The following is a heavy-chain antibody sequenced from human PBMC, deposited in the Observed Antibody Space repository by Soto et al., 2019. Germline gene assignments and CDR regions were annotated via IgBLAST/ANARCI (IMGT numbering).Heavy chain of an antibody. CDR1: GFTFSSYG. CDR3: AKSSGITGIGGWFDP. CDR2: ISYDGSNK. Sequence: GGSLRLSCAASGFTFSSYGMHWVRQAPGKGLEWVAVISYDGSNKYYADSVKGRFTISRDNSKNTLYLQMNSLRAEDTAVYYCAKSSGITGIGGWFDPWGQGALVTVSS. V-gene: IGHV3-30*18. J-gene: IGHJ5*02. D-gene: IGHD1-20*01.